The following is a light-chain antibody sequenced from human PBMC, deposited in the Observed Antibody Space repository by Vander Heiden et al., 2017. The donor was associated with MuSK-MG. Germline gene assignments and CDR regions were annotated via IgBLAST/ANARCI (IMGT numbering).Light chain of an antibody. V-gene: IGLV3-9*01. CDR1: NIGVKN. J-gene: IGLJ3*02. Sequence: SSALTQPLSVSVALGQTAMIPCGIDNIGVKNVNCYQQTPRQAPVLVIYRDTSRPSGIPERFSGSNSGNTATLTISGAQDGDEADYFCQVWDSSTVVFGGGTRLTVL. CDR2: RDT. CDR3: QVWDSSTVV.